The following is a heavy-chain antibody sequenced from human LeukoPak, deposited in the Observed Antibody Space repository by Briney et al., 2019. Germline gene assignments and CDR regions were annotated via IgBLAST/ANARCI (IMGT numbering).Heavy chain of an antibody. Sequence: ASVKDSCKASGYTFTGYYMHWVRQAPGQGLEWMGWINPNSGGTNYAQKFQGRVTMTRDTSISTAYMELSSLRSEDTAVYYCARATVGATAFDYWGQGTLVTVSS. CDR1: GYTFTGYY. CDR3: ARATVGATAFDY. V-gene: IGHV1-2*02. D-gene: IGHD1-26*01. CDR2: INPNSGGT. J-gene: IGHJ4*02.